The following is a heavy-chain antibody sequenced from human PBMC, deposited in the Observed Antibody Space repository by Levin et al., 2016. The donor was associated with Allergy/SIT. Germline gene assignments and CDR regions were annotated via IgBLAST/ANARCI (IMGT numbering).Heavy chain of an antibody. CDR3: ASSEWLELRDYYYYYMDV. J-gene: IGHJ6*03. V-gene: IGHV1-46*01. Sequence: WVRQAPGQGLEWMGIINPSGGSTSYAQKFQGRVTMTRDTSTSTVYMELSSLRSEDTAVYYCASSEWLELRDYYYYYMDVWGKGTTVTVSS. D-gene: IGHD1-7*01. CDR2: INPSGGST.